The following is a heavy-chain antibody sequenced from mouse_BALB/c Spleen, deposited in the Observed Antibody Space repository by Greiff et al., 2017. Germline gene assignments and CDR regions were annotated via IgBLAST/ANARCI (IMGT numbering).Heavy chain of an antibody. CDR3: ARKDAMDY. CDR1: GFSLTSYG. J-gene: IGHJ4*01. Sequence: VQLQQSGPGLVQPSQSLSITCTVSGFSLTSYGVHWVRQSPGKGLEWLGVIWRGGSTDYNAAFISRLSISKENSKSHGFFKMNSLQANDTAIYYCARKDAMDYWGQGTTVTVSS. CDR2: IWRGGST. V-gene: IGHV2-2*02.